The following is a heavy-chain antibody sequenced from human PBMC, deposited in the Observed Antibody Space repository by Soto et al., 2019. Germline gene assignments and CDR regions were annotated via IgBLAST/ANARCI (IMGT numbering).Heavy chain of an antibody. Sequence: SGPTLVNPTETLTLTCTFSGFSLTSPGMCVSWIRQPPGKALEWLALIERDDDDKYYSTSLKTRLTVSKDTRKNQVVLTMANMDPADTGTYYCARSIRGPRRFNGMDVWGQGTTVTVSS. V-gene: IGHV2-70*13. CDR1: GFSLTSPGMC. CDR3: ARSIRGPRRFNGMDV. D-gene: IGHD1-20*01. CDR2: IERDDDDK. J-gene: IGHJ6*02.